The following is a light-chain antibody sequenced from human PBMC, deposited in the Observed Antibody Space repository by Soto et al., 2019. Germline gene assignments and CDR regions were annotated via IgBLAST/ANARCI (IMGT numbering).Light chain of an antibody. V-gene: IGKV3-15*01. CDR2: GAS. Sequence: ETVMTQSPATLSVSPGERATLSCGASQSVSTNLAWYQQKPGQVPRLLIYGASTRASDIHARFSDSGSGTEFTRTISSLQSEDFAVYYCQQYNEWPLPFGGGTKVEIE. CDR3: QQYNEWPLP. CDR1: QSVSTN. J-gene: IGKJ4*01.